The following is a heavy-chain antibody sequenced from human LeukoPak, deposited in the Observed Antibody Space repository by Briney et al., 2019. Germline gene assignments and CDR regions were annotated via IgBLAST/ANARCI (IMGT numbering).Heavy chain of an antibody. CDR3: ARDYDYVWGSYRYRAVRDY. CDR2: ISAYNGNT. V-gene: IGHV1-18*01. Sequence: GASVKVSCKASGYTFTSYGISWVRQAPGRGLEWMGWISAYNGNTNYAQKLQGRVTMTTDTSTSTAYMELRSLRSDDTAVYYCARDYDYVWGSYRYRAVRDYWGQGTLVTVSS. J-gene: IGHJ4*02. CDR1: GYTFTSYG. D-gene: IGHD3-16*02.